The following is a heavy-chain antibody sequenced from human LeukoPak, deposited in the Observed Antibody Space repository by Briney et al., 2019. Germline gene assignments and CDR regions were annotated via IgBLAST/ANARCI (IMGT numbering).Heavy chain of an antibody. V-gene: IGHV3-74*01. Sequence: GGSLRLSCAASGFGFSRYWMHWVRQAPGTGLKWVSRIYRDGSTTDYADSVKGRFSISRDNSKNTLYLDMNSLRAGDTAVYYCARDGSLRRRTYYFDYWGQGTLVTVSS. CDR2: IYRDGSTT. D-gene: IGHD1-26*01. CDR3: ARDGSLRRRTYYFDY. J-gene: IGHJ4*02. CDR1: GFGFSRYW.